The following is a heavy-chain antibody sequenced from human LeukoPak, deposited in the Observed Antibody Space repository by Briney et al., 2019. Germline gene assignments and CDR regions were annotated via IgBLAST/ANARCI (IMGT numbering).Heavy chain of an antibody. CDR2: ISGSGDST. Sequence: GGSLRLSCAASGFTFRDYAMIWVRQAPGKGLEWVSTISGSGDSTYYADSVKGRFTISRDNSKNTVSLHLNSLRAEDTALYYCAKSHYRSGGAGLDYWGRGTLVTVSS. J-gene: IGHJ4*02. V-gene: IGHV3-23*01. CDR1: GFTFRDYA. D-gene: IGHD6-25*01. CDR3: AKSHYRSGGAGLDY.